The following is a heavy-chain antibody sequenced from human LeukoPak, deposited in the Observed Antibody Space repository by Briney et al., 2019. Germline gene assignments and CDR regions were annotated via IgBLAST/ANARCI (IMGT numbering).Heavy chain of an antibody. CDR1: GGSISSYY. J-gene: IGHJ4*02. CDR3: VTPGVGSSRQFDY. CDR2: IYTSGST. V-gene: IGHV4-4*07. Sequence: SETLSLTCTVSGGSISSYYWSWIRQPAGKGLEWIGRIYTSGSTNYNPSLKSRVTISVDTSKNQFSLKLSSVTAADTAVYYCVTPGVGSSRQFDYWGQGTLVTVSS. D-gene: IGHD6-13*01.